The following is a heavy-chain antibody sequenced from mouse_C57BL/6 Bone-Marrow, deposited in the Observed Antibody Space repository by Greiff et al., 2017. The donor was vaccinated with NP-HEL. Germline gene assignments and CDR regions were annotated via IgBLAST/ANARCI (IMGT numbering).Heavy chain of an antibody. Sequence: VQGVESGAELAKPGASVKLSCKASGYTFTSYWMHWVKQRPGQGLEWIGYINPSSGYTKYNQKFKDKATLTADKSSSTAYMQLSSLTYEDSAVYYCARSSSTMVTRAWFAYWGQGTLVTVSA. V-gene: IGHV1-7*01. J-gene: IGHJ3*01. CDR1: GYTFTSYW. CDR3: ARSSSTMVTRAWFAY. CDR2: INPSSGYT. D-gene: IGHD2-2*01.